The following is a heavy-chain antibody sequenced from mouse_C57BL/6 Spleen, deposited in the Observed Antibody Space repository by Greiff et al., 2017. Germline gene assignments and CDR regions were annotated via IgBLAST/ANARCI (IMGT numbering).Heavy chain of an antibody. J-gene: IGHJ4*01. CDR1: GYTFTSYW. V-gene: IGHV1-61*01. Sequence: VQLQQPGAELVRPGSSVKLSCKASGYTFTSYWMDWVKQRPGQGLEWIGNIYPSDSETHYNQKFKDKATLTVDKSSSTAYMQLSSLTSEDSAVYYWARGDPTTVVAKGAMDYWGQGTSVTVSS. CDR3: ARGDPTTVVAKGAMDY. CDR2: IYPSDSET. D-gene: IGHD1-1*01.